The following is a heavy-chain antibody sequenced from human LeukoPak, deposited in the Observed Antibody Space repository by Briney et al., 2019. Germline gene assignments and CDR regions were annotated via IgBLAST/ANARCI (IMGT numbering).Heavy chain of an antibody. CDR1: GFTFSRYW. Sequence: GGSLRLSCAASGFTFSRYWMGWVRQAPGKGLEWVANIKEDGREKYHVDSLKGRFTISRDNAKTSLSLQMNSLRVEDTAVYYCARARSGYYYDYWGQGTLVTVSS. CDR2: IKEDGREK. D-gene: IGHD3-22*01. J-gene: IGHJ4*02. CDR3: ARARSGYYYDY. V-gene: IGHV3-7*01.